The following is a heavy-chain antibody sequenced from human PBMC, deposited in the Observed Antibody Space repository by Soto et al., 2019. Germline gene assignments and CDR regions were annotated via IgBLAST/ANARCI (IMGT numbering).Heavy chain of an antibody. Sequence: LSLTCTVSGASTSSGGYYWSWIRQHPGKGLEWIANIYYSGSTYYNPSLKSRVTISIDTPKNQFSLKLSSVTAADTAVYYCAKAQAWELLFDFWGQGTLVTVSS. CDR2: IYYSGST. V-gene: IGHV4-31*03. CDR1: GASTSSGGYY. J-gene: IGHJ4*02. D-gene: IGHD1-26*01. CDR3: AKAQAWELLFDF.